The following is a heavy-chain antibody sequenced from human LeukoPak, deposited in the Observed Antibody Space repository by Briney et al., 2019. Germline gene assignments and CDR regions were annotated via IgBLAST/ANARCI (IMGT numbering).Heavy chain of an antibody. V-gene: IGHV3-30*02. CDR3: AKGGGTGYSSSWYSN. D-gene: IGHD6-13*01. Sequence: DSVKGRFTISRNNSKNSLYLQVNSLRAEDTAVYYCAKGGGTGYSSSWYSNWGQGTLVTVSS. J-gene: IGHJ4*02.